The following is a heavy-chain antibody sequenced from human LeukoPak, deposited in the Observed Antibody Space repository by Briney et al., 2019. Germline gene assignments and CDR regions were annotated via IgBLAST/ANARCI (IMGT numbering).Heavy chain of an antibody. Sequence: ASVKVSCKVSGYTLTELSMHWVRQAPGKGLEWMGGFDPEDGETIYAQKFQGRVTMTEDTSTDTAYMELSSLRSEDTAVYYCATSYYCGSGSYRLLDYWGQGTLVTVSS. V-gene: IGHV1-24*01. D-gene: IGHD3-10*01. J-gene: IGHJ4*02. CDR3: ATSYYCGSGSYRLLDY. CDR1: GYTLTELS. CDR2: FDPEDGET.